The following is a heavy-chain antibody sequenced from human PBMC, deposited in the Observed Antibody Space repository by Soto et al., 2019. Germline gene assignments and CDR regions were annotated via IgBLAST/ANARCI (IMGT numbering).Heavy chain of an antibody. CDR1: SGSISSSNW. CDR2: IYHSGST. J-gene: IGHJ6*03. V-gene: IGHV4-4*02. D-gene: IGHD3-10*01. Sequence: QVQLQESGPGLVKPSGTLSLTCAVSSGSISSSNWWSWVRQPPGKGLEWIGEIYHSGSTNYNPSLKRRVTISVDKSKNQFSLKLSSVTAADTAVYYCARERYYGSGSYYRPDYYYYYMDVWGKGTTVTVSS. CDR3: ARERYYGSGSYYRPDYYYYYMDV.